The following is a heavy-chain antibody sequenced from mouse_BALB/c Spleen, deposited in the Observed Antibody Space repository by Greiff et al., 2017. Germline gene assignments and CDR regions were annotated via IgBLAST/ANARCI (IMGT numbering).Heavy chain of an antibody. V-gene: IGHV5-17*02. CDR3: ARHWYGYDAMDY. D-gene: IGHD1-2*01. J-gene: IGHJ4*01. CDR2: ISSGSSTI. CDR1: GFTFSSFG. Sequence: DVQLQESGGGLVQPGGSRKLSCAASGFTFSSFGMHWVRQAPEKGLEWVAYISSGSSTIYYADTVKGRFTISRDNPKNTLFLQMTSLRSEDTAMYYCARHWYGYDAMDYWGQGTSVTVSS.